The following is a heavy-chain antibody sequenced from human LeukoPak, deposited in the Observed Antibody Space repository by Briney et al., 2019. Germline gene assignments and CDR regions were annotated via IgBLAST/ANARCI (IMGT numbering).Heavy chain of an antibody. J-gene: IGHJ1*01. CDR1: GGSISSGGYS. CDR2: IYHSGST. V-gene: IGHV4-30-2*01. D-gene: IGHD2-21*02. Sequence: SETLSLTCAVSGGSISSGGYSWSWIRQPPGKGLERIGYIYHSGSTYYNPSLKSRATISVDRSKNQFSLKLSSVTAADTAVYYCASLAYCGGDCYFAEYFQHWGQGTLVTVSS. CDR3: ASLAYCGGDCYFAEYFQH.